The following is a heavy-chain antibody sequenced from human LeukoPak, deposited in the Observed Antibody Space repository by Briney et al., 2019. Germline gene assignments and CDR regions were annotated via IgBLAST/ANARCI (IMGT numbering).Heavy chain of an antibody. V-gene: IGHV1-8*01. CDR3: ARGYCSSTSCLNYYYGMDV. D-gene: IGHD2-2*01. CDR2: MNPNSGNT. J-gene: IGHJ6*02. Sequence: ASVKVSCKASGYTFTSYDINWVLQATGQGLEWMGWMNPNSGNTGYAQKFQGRVTMTRNTSISTAYMELSSLRSEDTAVYYCARGYCSSTSCLNYYYGMDVWGQGTTVTVSS. CDR1: GYTFTSYD.